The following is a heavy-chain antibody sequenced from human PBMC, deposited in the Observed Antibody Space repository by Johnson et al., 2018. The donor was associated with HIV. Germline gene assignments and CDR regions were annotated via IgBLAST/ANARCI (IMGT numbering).Heavy chain of an antibody. J-gene: IGHJ3*02. CDR3: AIIPPGGAGKGADAFDI. Sequence: QVQLVESGGGLVQPGGSLRLSCAASGFTFSSYAMHWVRQAQGKGLEWVAVISYDGSNKYYADSVKGRFTISRDNSKNTLYLQMNSLRAEDTAVYYCAIIPPGGAGKGADAFDIWGQGTMVTVSS. D-gene: IGHD1-26*01. V-gene: IGHV3-30-3*01. CDR2: ISYDGSNK. CDR1: GFTFSSYA.